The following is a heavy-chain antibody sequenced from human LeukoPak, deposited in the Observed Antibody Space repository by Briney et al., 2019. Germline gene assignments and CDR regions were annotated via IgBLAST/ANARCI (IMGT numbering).Heavy chain of an antibody. J-gene: IGHJ4*02. D-gene: IGHD2-2*02. CDR2: ISGSGGST. Sequence: GGSLRLSRAASGFTFSSYAMSWVRQAPGKGLEWVSAISGSGGSTYYADSVKGRFTISRDNSKNTLYLQMNSLRAEDTAVYYCAKRIVVVPAAIGAGGFDYWGQGTLVTVSS. CDR1: GFTFSSYA. CDR3: AKRIVVVPAAIGAGGFDY. V-gene: IGHV3-23*01.